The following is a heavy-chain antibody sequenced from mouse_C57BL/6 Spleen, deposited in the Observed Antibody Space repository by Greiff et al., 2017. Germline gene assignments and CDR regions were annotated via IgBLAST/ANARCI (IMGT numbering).Heavy chain of an antibody. V-gene: IGHV1-9*01. Sequence: VKLMESGAELMKPGASVKLSCKATGYTFTGYWIEWVKQRPGHGLEWIGEILPGSGSTNYNEKFKGQATFPADTSSNTASMHIRSRTTEDSAIYYCARPHYYGRRGYYAMDYWGQGTSVTVSS. J-gene: IGHJ4*01. CDR3: ARPHYYGRRGYYAMDY. CDR1: GYTFTGYW. D-gene: IGHD1-1*01. CDR2: ILPGSGST.